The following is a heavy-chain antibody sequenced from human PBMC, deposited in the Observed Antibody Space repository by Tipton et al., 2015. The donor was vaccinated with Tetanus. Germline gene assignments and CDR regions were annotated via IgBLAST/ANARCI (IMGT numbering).Heavy chain of an antibody. J-gene: IGHJ1*01. V-gene: IGHV4-61*01. CDR1: GGSVSSGSYY. Sequence: TLSLTCTVSGGSVSSGSYYWSWIRQPPGKGLEWIGYIYYSGSTNYNPSLKSRVTISVDTSKNQFSLKLSSVTAADTAVYYCARGGSSSWAEYFQHWGQGTLVTVSS. CDR3: ARGGSSSWAEYFQH. D-gene: IGHD6-13*01. CDR2: IYYSGST.